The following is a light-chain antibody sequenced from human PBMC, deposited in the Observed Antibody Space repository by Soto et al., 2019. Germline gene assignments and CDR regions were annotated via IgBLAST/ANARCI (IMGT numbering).Light chain of an antibody. CDR2: GAS. J-gene: IGKJ4*01. CDR1: QSVSSN. V-gene: IGKV3-15*01. CDR3: QQYIRWPLT. Sequence: EIVLTQSPATLSLSPGERATLSCRASQSVSSNYLAWYQQKPGQAPSLLIYGASTRATGTPARFSGSGSGTEFTLTISSLQSEDYAVYFCQQYIRWPLTFGGGTKVDIK.